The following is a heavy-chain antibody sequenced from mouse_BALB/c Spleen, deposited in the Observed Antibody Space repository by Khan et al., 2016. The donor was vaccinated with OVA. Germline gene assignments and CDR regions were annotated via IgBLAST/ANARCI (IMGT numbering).Heavy chain of an antibody. CDR3: ARIKKIVATYFDY. J-gene: IGHJ2*01. CDR1: GYTFTSYW. V-gene: IGHV1S81*02. CDR2: TNPTNGRT. D-gene: IGHD1-1*01. Sequence: QVQLQQSGAELVKAGASVKMSCKASGYTFTSYWMHWVKQRLGQGLEWFAETNPTNGRTYYNENFKSKATLTVDNSSSTAYMLLSGPTCEDSAVYYCARIKKIVATYFDYWGQGTTLTVSS.